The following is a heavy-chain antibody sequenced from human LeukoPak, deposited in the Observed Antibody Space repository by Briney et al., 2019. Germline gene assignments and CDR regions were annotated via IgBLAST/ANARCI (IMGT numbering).Heavy chain of an antibody. J-gene: IGHJ4*02. D-gene: IGHD5-18*01. V-gene: IGHV4-39*01. CDR3: ARVDTAMVPAFDY. CDR1: GGSISSSSYY. Sequence: PSETLSLTCTVSGGSISSSSYYWGWIRQPPGKGLEWIGSIYYRGSTYYNPSLKSRVTISVDTSKNQFSLKLSSVTAADTAVYYCARVDTAMVPAFDYWGQGTLVTVSS. CDR2: IYYRGST.